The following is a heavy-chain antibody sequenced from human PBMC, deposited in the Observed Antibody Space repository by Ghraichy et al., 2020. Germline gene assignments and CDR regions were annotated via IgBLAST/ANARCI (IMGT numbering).Heavy chain of an antibody. J-gene: IGHJ4*02. CDR2: ICHSGST. CDR1: GGSISSGGYS. Sequence: SQTLSLTCAVSGGSISSGGYSWSWIRQPPGKGLEWIGYICHSGSTYYNPSLKSRVTISVDRSKNQFSLKLSSVTAADTAVYYCARITMVRGVYFDYWGQGTLVTVSS. V-gene: IGHV4-30-2*01. D-gene: IGHD3-10*01. CDR3: ARITMVRGVYFDY.